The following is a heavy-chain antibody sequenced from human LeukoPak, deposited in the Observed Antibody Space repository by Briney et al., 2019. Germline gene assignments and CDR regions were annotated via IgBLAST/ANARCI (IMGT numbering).Heavy chain of an antibody. CDR2: IYYSGST. Sequence: PSETLSLTCTVSGDSISSYYCSWIRQPPGKGLEWIGYIYYSGSTSYNPSLKSRVTISLDTSNNQFSLKLSSVTAADTAVYYCARENKGGATYYWGQGALVTVSS. CDR3: ARENKGGATYY. D-gene: IGHD1-26*01. V-gene: IGHV4-59*12. CDR1: GDSISSYY. J-gene: IGHJ4*02.